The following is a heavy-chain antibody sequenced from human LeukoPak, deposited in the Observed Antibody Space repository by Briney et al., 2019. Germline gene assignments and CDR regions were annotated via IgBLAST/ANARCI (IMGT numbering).Heavy chain of an antibody. V-gene: IGHV1-46*01. CDR3: ARARNDFWSGYYYYYYMDV. Sequence: GASVKVSCKASGYTFTNYYMHWVRQAPGQGLGWMGIINPSGGSTSYAQRFQGRVTMTRDMSTSTVYMELSSLRSDDTAVYYCARARNDFWSGYYYYYYMDVWGKGTTVTVSS. CDR2: INPSGGST. CDR1: GYTFTNYY. J-gene: IGHJ6*03. D-gene: IGHD3-3*01.